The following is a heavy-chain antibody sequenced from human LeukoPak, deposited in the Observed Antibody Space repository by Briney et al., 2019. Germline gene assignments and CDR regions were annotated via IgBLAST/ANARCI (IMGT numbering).Heavy chain of an antibody. CDR3: ASSAYDYGDYASPFFGY. CDR1: GGSFSGYY. V-gene: IGHV4-34*01. Sequence: TTSETLSLTCAVYGGSFSGYYWSWIRQPPGKGLEWIGEINHSGSTNYNPSLKSRVTISVDTSKNQFSLKLSSVTAADTAVYYCASSAYDYGDYASPFFGYWGQGTLVTVSS. CDR2: INHSGST. D-gene: IGHD4-17*01. J-gene: IGHJ4*02.